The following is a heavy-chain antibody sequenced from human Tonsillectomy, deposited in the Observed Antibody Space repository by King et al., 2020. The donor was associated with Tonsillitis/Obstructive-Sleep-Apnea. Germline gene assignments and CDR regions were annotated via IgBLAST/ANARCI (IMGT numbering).Heavy chain of an antibody. Sequence: QVQLQESGPGLVKPSETLSLICTVSGGSVSSGSYCWSWIRQPPGKGLEWIGSIYYSGSTNYHPSLKSRVTISVDKSKNQFALKVSSVTAADTAVYYCARVGPTSDSWGQGTLVTVSS. V-gene: IGHV4-61*01. D-gene: IGHD1-26*01. J-gene: IGHJ4*02. CDR2: IYYSGST. CDR3: ARVGPTSDS. CDR1: GGSVSSGSYC.